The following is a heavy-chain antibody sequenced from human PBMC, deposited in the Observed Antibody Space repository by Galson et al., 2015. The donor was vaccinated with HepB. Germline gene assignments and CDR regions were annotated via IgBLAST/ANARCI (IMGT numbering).Heavy chain of an antibody. V-gene: IGHV4-30-2*01. J-gene: IGHJ3*02. CDR3: ARVAAVPVAFDI. D-gene: IGHD6-19*01. Sequence: TLSLTCVISGGSVSSVGYMWSWIRQPPGKGLEWIGYICHTGSTYYNPSLKSRVTISVDKSKNQFSLKVTSVTAADTAVYYCARVAAVPVAFDIWGQGTMVTVSS. CDR2: ICHTGST. CDR1: GGSVSSVGYM.